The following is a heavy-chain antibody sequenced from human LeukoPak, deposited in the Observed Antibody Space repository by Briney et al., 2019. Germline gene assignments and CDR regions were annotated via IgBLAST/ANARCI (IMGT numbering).Heavy chain of an antibody. J-gene: IGHJ4*02. CDR1: GFTFSSYE. D-gene: IGHD6-19*01. V-gene: IGHV3-48*03. Sequence: GGSLRLSCAASGFTFSSYEMNWVRQAPGKGLEWVSYISSSGSTIYYADSVKGRFTISRDNAKNSLYLQMNSLRAEDTAVYCCARGVGDYDGYSSGWYPYWGQGTLVTVSS. CDR3: ARGVGDYDGYSSGWYPY. CDR2: ISSSGSTI.